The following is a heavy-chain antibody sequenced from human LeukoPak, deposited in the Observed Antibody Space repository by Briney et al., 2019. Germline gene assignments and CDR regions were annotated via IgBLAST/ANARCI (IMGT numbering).Heavy chain of an antibody. Sequence: PSETLSLTCTVCGGSISSYYWSWIRQPAGKGLEWIGRIYTSGSTNYNPSLKSRVTMSVDTSKNQFSLKLSSVTAADTAVYYCARDRFYDYSNYGWSWFDPWGQGTLVTVSS. CDR2: IYTSGST. J-gene: IGHJ5*02. V-gene: IGHV4-4*07. D-gene: IGHD4-11*01. CDR1: GGSISSYY. CDR3: ARDRFYDYSNYGWSWFDP.